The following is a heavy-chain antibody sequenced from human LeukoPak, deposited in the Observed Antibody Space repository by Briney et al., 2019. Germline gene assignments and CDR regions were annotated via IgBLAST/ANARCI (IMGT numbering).Heavy chain of an antibody. D-gene: IGHD3-22*01. CDR1: GGSISSYY. CDR3: ARGYDSSGYYPYYYYGMDV. V-gene: IGHV4-59*01. Sequence: SETLSLTCTVSGGSISSYYWSWIRQPPGKGLEWIGDIYYSGSTNYNPSLKSRVTISVDTSKNQFSLKLSSVTAADTAVYYCARGYDSSGYYPYYYYGMDVWGQGTTVTVSS. J-gene: IGHJ6*02. CDR2: IYYSGST.